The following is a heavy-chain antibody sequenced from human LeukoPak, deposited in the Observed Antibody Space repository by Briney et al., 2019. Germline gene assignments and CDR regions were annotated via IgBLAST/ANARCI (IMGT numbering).Heavy chain of an antibody. CDR1: GDPINSSDYY. V-gene: IGHV4-61*08. D-gene: IGHD3-10*01. J-gene: IGHJ4*02. Sequence: SETLSLTCTVSGDPINSSDYYWSRIRQPPGKGLEWIGYIYYSGSTNYNPSLKSRVTISVDTSKNQFSLKPSSVTAADTAVYYCASALWFGELLWGQGTLVTVSS. CDR2: IYYSGST. CDR3: ASALWFGELL.